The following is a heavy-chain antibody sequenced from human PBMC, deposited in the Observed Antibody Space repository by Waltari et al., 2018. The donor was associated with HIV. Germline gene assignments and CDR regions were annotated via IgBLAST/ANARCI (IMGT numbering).Heavy chain of an antibody. CDR3: ASPSYYYDSSGYYREFSGDY. CDR2: TIPSFGTA. Sequence: QVQLVQSGAEVKKPGSSVKVSCKASVGTFSSSAISWVRQAPGQGLGWMGGTIPSFGTANYAQKFQGRVTITADECTSTAYMELSSLRSEDTAVYYCASPSYYYDSSGYYREFSGDYWGQGTLVTVSS. V-gene: IGHV1-69*12. D-gene: IGHD3-22*01. J-gene: IGHJ4*02. CDR1: VGTFSSSA.